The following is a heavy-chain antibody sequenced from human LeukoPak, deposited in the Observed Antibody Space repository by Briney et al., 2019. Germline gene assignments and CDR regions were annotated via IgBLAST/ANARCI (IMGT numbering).Heavy chain of an antibody. V-gene: IGHV1-2*02. CDR2: INPNSGGT. CDR1: GYTVTGYY. D-gene: IGHD3-10*01. CDR3: ARAMVRGVIITNDAFDI. Sequence: GASVKVSCKASGYTVTGYYMHWVRQAPGQGLEWMGWINPNSGGTKNAQKFQGRVTMTRDTSISTAYMELSSLRSDDTAVYYCARAMVRGVIITNDAFDIWGQGTMVTVSS. J-gene: IGHJ3*02.